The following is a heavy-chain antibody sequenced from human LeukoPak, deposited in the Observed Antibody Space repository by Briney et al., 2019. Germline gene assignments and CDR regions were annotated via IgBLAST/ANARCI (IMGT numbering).Heavy chain of an antibody. J-gene: IGHJ4*02. CDR2: INCNSGGT. Sequence: ASVKVSCKASGYTFTGYFLHWVRQAPGQGLEWMGWINCNSGGTNYAQKFQGRVIMTRDSSISTAYLELSWLRSDDTAVYYCARSHDFWSGFASLGYWGQGTLVTVSS. V-gene: IGHV1-2*02. CDR1: GYTFTGYF. D-gene: IGHD3-3*01. CDR3: ARSHDFWSGFASLGY.